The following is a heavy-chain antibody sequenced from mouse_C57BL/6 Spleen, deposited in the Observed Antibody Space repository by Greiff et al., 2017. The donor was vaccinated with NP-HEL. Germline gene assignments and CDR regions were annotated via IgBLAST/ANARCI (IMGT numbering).Heavy chain of an antibody. CDR3: EREERTVVAHFDY. J-gene: IGHJ2*01. CDR1: GYAFSSYW. V-gene: IGHV1-80*01. D-gene: IGHD1-1*01. Sequence: QVQLKQSGAELVKPGASVKISCKASGYAFSSYWMNWVKQRPGQGLEWIGQIYPGDGDTNYNGKFKGKATLTADKSSSTAYMQLSSLTSEDSAVYFCEREERTVVAHFDYWGQGTTLTVSS. CDR2: IYPGDGDT.